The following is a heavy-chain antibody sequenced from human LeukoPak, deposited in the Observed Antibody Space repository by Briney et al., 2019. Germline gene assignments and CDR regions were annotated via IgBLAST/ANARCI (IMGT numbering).Heavy chain of an antibody. CDR1: GFTFSDYG. V-gene: IGHV3-30*03. CDR3: AREHSHSNWFFDL. D-gene: IGHD4-11*01. CDR2: VARDGGHK. J-gene: IGHJ2*01. Sequence: GGSLRLSCLASGFTFSDYGIQWVRQAPGKGLEWVAVVARDGGHKVYSDSVKGRLYISRDNSKNTAFLQMDSRRAEDAAVYFCAREHSHSNWFFDLWGPGTPVTVSS.